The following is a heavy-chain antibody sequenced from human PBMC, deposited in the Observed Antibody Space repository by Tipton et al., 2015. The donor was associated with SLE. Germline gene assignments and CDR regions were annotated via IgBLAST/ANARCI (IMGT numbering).Heavy chain of an antibody. CDR2: ISPSNGDT. D-gene: IGHD4-17*01. Sequence: QLVQSGTEVKKPGASVKVSCKASGYTFSDYYMHWVRQAPGQGLEWVGWISPSNGDTKYAQKFQDRVTLTIDKSTRTYYMELKGLKSDDSGIYYCARVYSVTRTFWFDPWGQGTLVTVSS. CDR3: ARVYSVTRTFWFDP. J-gene: IGHJ5*02. V-gene: IGHV1-2*02. CDR1: GYTFSDYY.